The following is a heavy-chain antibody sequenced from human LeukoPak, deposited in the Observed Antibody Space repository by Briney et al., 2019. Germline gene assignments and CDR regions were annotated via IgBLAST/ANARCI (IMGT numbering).Heavy chain of an antibody. D-gene: IGHD3-3*01. CDR2: INPNRGGR. CDR1: GYTFTGYY. CDR3: ASHPPRYFGVVTDYYYMDV. Sequence: ASVKVSCKASGYTFTGYYMHWVRQAPGQGLEWMGWINPNRGGRNYAQKCQGRATMTRDTSISTAYMELSRLRSDDTAVYYCASHPPRYFGVVTDYYYMDVWGRGTTVTVSS. V-gene: IGHV1-2*02. J-gene: IGHJ6*03.